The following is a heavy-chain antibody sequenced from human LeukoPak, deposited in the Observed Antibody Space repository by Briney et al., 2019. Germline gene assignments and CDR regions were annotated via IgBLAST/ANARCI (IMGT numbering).Heavy chain of an antibody. J-gene: IGHJ4*02. CDR3: ARDYYYDSSGYPGY. CDR1: GFTFSDYY. V-gene: IGHV3-11*01. D-gene: IGHD3-22*01. Sequence: GGSLRLSCAASGFTFSDYYMSWIRQAPGKGLEWVSYISSSGSTIYYAYSVKGRFTISRDNAKNSLYLQMNSLRAEDTAVYYCARDYYYDSSGYPGYWGQGTLVTVSS. CDR2: ISSSGSTI.